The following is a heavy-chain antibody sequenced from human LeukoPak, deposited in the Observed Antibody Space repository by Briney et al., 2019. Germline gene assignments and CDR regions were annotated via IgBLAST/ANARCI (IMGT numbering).Heavy chain of an antibody. V-gene: IGHV3-74*01. CDR2: INSDGRSI. CDR1: GVTLSNYW. J-gene: IGHJ4*02. D-gene: IGHD2-8*02. Sequence: PGGSLRLSCAASGVTLSNYWMHWVRQAPGKGLVWVARINSDGRSITYVDSVKGRFTISRDNAKNTLYLQMNSLRAEDTAVYYCARDTLSCTGGYCFFDYWGQGTLVTVSS. CDR3: ARDTLSCTGGYCFFDY.